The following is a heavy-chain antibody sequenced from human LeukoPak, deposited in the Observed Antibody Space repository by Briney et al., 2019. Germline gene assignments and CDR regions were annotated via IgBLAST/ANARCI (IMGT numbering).Heavy chain of an antibody. CDR3: ARRSHYSCWYV. CDR1: GGSFSGYY. CDR2: INHSGST. Sequence: PSETLSLTCAVYGGSFSGYYWSWIRQPPGKGLEWIGEINHSGSTFYNPSLTSRVTISVDTSKNQFSLKLSSVTAADTAVYFCARRSHYSCWYVWGQGTLVTVSS. J-gene: IGHJ1*01. D-gene: IGHD6-19*01. V-gene: IGHV4-34*01.